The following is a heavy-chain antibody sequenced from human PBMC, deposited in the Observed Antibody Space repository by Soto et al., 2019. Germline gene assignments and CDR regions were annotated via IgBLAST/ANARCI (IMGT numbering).Heavy chain of an antibody. Sequence: ASVKVSCKASGYTFTSYGISWVRQAPGQGLEWMGWISAYNGNTNYAQKLQGRVTMTTDTSTSTAYMELRSLGSDDTAVYYCARDPKGGFLEWFYPHKGYSSGWYDSHYFDYWGQGTLVTVSS. J-gene: IGHJ4*02. V-gene: IGHV1-18*01. CDR3: ARDPKGGFLEWFYPHKGYSSGWYDSHYFDY. CDR2: ISAYNGNT. D-gene: IGHD6-19*01. CDR1: GYTFTSYG.